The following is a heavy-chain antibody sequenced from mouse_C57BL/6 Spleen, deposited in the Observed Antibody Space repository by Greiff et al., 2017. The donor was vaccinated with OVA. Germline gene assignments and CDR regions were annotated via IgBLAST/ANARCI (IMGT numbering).Heavy chain of an antibody. CDR2: ISSGSSTI. V-gene: IGHV5-17*01. Sequence: EVKLVESGGGLVKPGGSLKLSCAASGFTFSDYGMHWVRQAPETGLEWVAYISSGSSTIYYADTVKGRFTISRDNAKNTLFLQMTSLRSEDTAMYYCARGGDFWYFDVWGTGTTVTVSS. CDR1: GFTFSDYG. CDR3: ARGGDFWYFDV. J-gene: IGHJ1*03.